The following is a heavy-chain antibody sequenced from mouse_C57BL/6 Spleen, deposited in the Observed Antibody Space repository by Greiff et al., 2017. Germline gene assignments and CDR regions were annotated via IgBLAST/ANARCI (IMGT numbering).Heavy chain of an antibody. D-gene: IGHD2-4*01. CDR2: ITSDGSST. Sequence: EVQVVESEGGLVQPGSSMKLSCTASGFTFSDYYMAWVRQVPEQGLEWVANITSDGSSTYYLDSLKSRFIISKDNAKNILYLQMSSLKSEDTATYYGTRAHCDYDGAWFAYWGQGTLVTVSA. V-gene: IGHV5-16*01. CDR3: TRAHCDYDGAWFAY. CDR1: GFTFSDYY. J-gene: IGHJ3*01.